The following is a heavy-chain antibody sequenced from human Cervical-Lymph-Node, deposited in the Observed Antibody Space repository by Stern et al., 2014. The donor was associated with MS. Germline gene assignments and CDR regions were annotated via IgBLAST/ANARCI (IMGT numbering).Heavy chain of an antibody. V-gene: IGHV1-18*01. CDR2: FSPYNGNT. CDR3: ARGDDKTSYDY. J-gene: IGHJ4*02. Sequence: QVQLVQSGAEVKKPGASVKVSCKASGYTFTNTGINWVRPAPGQGPEWMGWFSPYNGNTMYAQKLRGRVTMTSDTSTSTAYMELRSLRSDDTAVYYCARGDDKTSYDYWGQGTLVTVSS. CDR1: GYTFTNTG. D-gene: IGHD1-1*01.